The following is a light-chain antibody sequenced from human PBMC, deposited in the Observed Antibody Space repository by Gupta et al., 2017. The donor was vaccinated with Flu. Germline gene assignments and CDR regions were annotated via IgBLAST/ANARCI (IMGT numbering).Light chain of an antibody. V-gene: IGLV2-8*01. Sequence: VSWYQQQPGVAPKFLIFEVSERPSGVPDRFSGSKSCHTAPLTLSGLQAQEASQSYGRSYAGSMKWVFGGGTALTV. J-gene: IGLJ3*02. CDR2: EVS. CDR3: RSYAGSMKWV.